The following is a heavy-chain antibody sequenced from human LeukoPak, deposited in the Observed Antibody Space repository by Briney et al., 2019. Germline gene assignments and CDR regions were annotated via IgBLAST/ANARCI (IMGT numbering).Heavy chain of an antibody. V-gene: IGHV3-11*01. CDR3: ARDAFRRDGYPLPSYGMDV. D-gene: IGHD5-24*01. J-gene: IGHJ6*02. Sequence: GGSLRLSCAASGFTFSDYYMGWIRQAPGKGLEWVSYISSSGSTIYYADSVKGRFTISRDNAKNSLYLQMNSLRAEDTAVYYCARDAFRRDGYPLPSYGMDVWGQGTTVTVSS. CDR2: ISSSGSTI. CDR1: GFTFSDYY.